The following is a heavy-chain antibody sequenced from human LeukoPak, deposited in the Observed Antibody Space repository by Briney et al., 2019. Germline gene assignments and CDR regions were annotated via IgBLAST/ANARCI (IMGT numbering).Heavy chain of an antibody. CDR1: GGSISSYY. CDR3: VREVTRGHTSSYYYFDY. CDR2: IYYSGST. V-gene: IGHV4-59*01. J-gene: IGHJ4*02. Sequence: SETLSLTCTVSGGSISSYYWSWIRQPPGKGLEWIGYIYYSGSTNYNPSLKSRVTISLDTSKNQFSLELRSVTAADTAVYFCVREVTRGHTSSYYYFDYWGQGTLVTVSS. D-gene: IGHD2-2*01.